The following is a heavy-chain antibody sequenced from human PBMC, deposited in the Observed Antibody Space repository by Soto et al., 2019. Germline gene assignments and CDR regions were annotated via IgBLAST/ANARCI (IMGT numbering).Heavy chain of an antibody. CDR3: ASIQTPRYCISTSCYAGAGY. D-gene: IGHD2-2*01. V-gene: IGHV4-30-4*01. J-gene: IGHJ4*02. CDR2: ISHIGST. CDR1: GGSISSGDYY. Sequence: SETLSLTCTVSGGSISSGDYYWSWIRQPPGKGLEWIGYISHIGSTYYNPSLKSRVTISLDTSKNQFSLKLSSVTAADTAVYYFASIQTPRYCISTSCYAGAGYWGQGTLVTVSS.